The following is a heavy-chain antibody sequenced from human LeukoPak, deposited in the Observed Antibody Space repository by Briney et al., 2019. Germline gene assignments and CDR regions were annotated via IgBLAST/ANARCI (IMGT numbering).Heavy chain of an antibody. J-gene: IGHJ4*02. CDR2: ISSSSSYI. Sequence: GGSLRLSCAASGFTFGSYSMNWVRQAPGKGLEWVSSISSSSSYIYYADSVKGRFTISRDNAKNSLYLQMNSLRAEDTAVYYCAREYQLLYNFDYWGQGTLVTVSS. V-gene: IGHV3-21*01. CDR3: AREYQLLYNFDY. CDR1: GFTFGSYS. D-gene: IGHD2-2*02.